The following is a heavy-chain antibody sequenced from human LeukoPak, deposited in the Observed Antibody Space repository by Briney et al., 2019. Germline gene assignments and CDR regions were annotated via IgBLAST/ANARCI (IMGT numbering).Heavy chain of an antibody. CDR2: IYTSDSDT. Sequence: GESLKISCKGSGYSITSYWIGGGRQMAGKGLEWMGIIYTSDSDTSYSPSFHGKVTISADKSISTAYLQWSSLKASDTAMYYCARLVAADSSGYHFDYWGQGTLVTVSS. CDR1: GYSITSYW. CDR3: ARLVAADSSGYHFDY. V-gene: IGHV5-51*01. J-gene: IGHJ4*02. D-gene: IGHD3-22*01.